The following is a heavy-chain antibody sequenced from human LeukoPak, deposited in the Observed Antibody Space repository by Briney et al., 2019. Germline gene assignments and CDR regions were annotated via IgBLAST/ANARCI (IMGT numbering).Heavy chain of an antibody. Sequence: GSPRLSCAASGFTFPYFAMSWVRQTPGKGLEWVSGMSGSGDLTYYADSVKGRFTISRDNSKDTLYLHLSSLRPDDTAIYHCAKDRRCSGGSCYPLFFDTWGQGALVTVSS. CDR2: MSGSGDLT. J-gene: IGHJ4*02. D-gene: IGHD2-15*01. V-gene: IGHV3-23*01. CDR1: GFTFPYFA. CDR3: AKDRRCSGGSCYPLFFDT.